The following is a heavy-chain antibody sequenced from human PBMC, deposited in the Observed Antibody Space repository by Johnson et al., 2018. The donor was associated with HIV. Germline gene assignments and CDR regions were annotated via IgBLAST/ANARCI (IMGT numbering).Heavy chain of an antibody. V-gene: IGHV3-15*01. CDR1: GSTFRNAW. Sequence: MQLVESGGGLVKPGGSLRLSCAASGSTFRNAWMSWVRQAPGKGLEWVGRIKSKNDGGTTDYAAPVKGRITISRDDSKNTLYLQMTSLKTEDTAVYYCNTHKAYQQFWGSSGWYESGAFDIWGQGTMVTVSS. CDR2: IKSKNDGGTT. J-gene: IGHJ3*02. CDR3: NTHKAYQQFWGSSGWYESGAFDI. D-gene: IGHD6-19*01.